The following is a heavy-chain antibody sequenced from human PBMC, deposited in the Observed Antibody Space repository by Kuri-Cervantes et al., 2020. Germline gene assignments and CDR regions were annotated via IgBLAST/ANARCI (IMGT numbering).Heavy chain of an antibody. Sequence: GGSLRLSCAASGFTFSSYGMHWVRQAPGKGLEWVAVISYDGSNKYYADSVKGRFTISRDISKNTLYLQMNSLRAEDTAVYYCARGPMHCTGGVCYAVPYYYYMDVWGKGTTVTVSS. D-gene: IGHD2-8*02. CDR2: ISYDGSNK. J-gene: IGHJ6*03. V-gene: IGHV3-30*19. CDR3: ARGPMHCTGGVCYAVPYYYYMDV. CDR1: GFTFSSYG.